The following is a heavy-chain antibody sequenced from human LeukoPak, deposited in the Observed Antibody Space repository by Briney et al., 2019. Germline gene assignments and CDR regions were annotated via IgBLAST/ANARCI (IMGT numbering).Heavy chain of an antibody. D-gene: IGHD5-24*01. CDR3: ARGDSRDGYNFWYYFDY. CDR1: GYTFTGYY. CDR2: INPNSGGT. J-gene: IGHJ4*02. V-gene: IGHV1-2*02. Sequence: ASVKVSCKASGYTFTGYYLHWVRQAPGQGLEWMGWINPNSGGTNYAQKFQGRVTMARDTSISTAYMELSRLRSDDTAVYYCARGDSRDGYNFWYYFDYWGQGTLVTVSS.